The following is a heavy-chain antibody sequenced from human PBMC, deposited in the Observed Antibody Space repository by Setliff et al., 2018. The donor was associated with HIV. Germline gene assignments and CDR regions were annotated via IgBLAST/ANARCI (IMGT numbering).Heavy chain of an antibody. CDR3: ARVFWYGLPQIYYYMDV. CDR1: GFTFDDYT. CDR2: ISWDGGST. D-gene: IGHD2-8*02. J-gene: IGHJ6*03. V-gene: IGHV3-43*01. Sequence: GGSLRLSCAASGFTFDDYTMHWVRQAPGKGLEWVSLISWDGGSTCYADSVKGRFTISRDNAKNSLYLQTNSLRAEDTAVYYCARVFWYGLPQIYYYMDVWGKGTTVTVSS.